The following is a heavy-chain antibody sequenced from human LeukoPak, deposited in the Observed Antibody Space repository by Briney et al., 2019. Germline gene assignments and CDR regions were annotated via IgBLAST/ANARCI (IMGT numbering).Heavy chain of an antibody. CDR3: ARDFFPRQDYGDYLSSYDY. J-gene: IGHJ4*02. CDR1: GGSISSYY. CDR2: IHYSGST. V-gene: IGHV4-59*01. D-gene: IGHD4-17*01. Sequence: SETLSLTCTVSGGSISSYYWSWIRQPPGKGLEWIGYIHYSGSTNYNPSLKSRVTISVDTSKNQFSLKLSSVTAADTAVYYCARDFFPRQDYGDYLSSYDYWGQGTLVTVSS.